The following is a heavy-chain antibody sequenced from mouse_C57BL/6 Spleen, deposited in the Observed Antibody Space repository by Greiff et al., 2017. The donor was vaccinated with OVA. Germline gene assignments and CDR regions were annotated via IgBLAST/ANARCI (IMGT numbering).Heavy chain of an antibody. CDR1: GYSFTSYY. Sequence: VQLVESGPELVKPGASVKISCKASGYSFTSYYIHWVKQRPGQGLEWIGWIYPGSGNTKYNEKFKGKATLTADTSSSTAYMQLSSLTSEDSAVYYCARAHSNYVAMDYWGQGTSVTVSS. CDR3: ARAHSNYVAMDY. CDR2: IYPGSGNT. J-gene: IGHJ4*01. V-gene: IGHV1-66*01. D-gene: IGHD2-5*01.